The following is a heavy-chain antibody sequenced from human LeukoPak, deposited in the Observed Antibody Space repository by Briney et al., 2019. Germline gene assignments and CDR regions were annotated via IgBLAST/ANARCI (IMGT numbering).Heavy chain of an antibody. D-gene: IGHD2-2*02. Sequence: GGSLRLSCAASGFTFSSYGMHWVRQAPGKGLEWVAVISYDGSNKYYADSVKGRFTISRDNAKNTLYLQMNSLRAEDTAVYYCAKDSSILPAAISAFDIWGQGTMVTVSS. V-gene: IGHV3-30*18. CDR3: AKDSSILPAAISAFDI. CDR1: GFTFSSYG. J-gene: IGHJ3*02. CDR2: ISYDGSNK.